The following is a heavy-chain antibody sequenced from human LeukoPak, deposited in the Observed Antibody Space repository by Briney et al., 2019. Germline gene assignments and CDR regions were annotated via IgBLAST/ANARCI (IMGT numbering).Heavy chain of an antibody. CDR3: ARDANWASDY. D-gene: IGHD7-27*01. V-gene: IGHV3-7*01. CDR2: MKQDGSKK. J-gene: IGHJ4*02. Sequence: PGGSLRLSCTASGFTFGDYAMSWVRQAPGKGLEWVANMKQDGSKKYYGDSVKGRFTISRDNAKNSLYLQMTSLRAADTAVYYCARDANWASDYWGQGSLVTVSS. CDR1: GFTFGDYA.